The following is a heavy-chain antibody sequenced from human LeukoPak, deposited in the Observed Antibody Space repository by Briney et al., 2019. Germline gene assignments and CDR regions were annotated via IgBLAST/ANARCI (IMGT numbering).Heavy chain of an antibody. J-gene: IGHJ6*02. CDR2: MNPNNGNT. CDR3: ARLASSSWPLYYYYGMDV. CDR1: GCTFTSYD. D-gene: IGHD6-13*01. V-gene: IGHV1-8*01. Sequence: ASVKVSCKASGCTFTSYDINWARQATGQGLEWMGWMNPNNGNTGYAQKFQGRVTMTRSTSISTAYMELSSLRSEDTAVYYCARLASSSWPLYYYYGMDVWGQGTTVTVSS.